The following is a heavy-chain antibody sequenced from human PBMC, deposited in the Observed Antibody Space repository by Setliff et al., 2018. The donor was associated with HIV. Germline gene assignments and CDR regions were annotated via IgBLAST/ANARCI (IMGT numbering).Heavy chain of an antibody. Sequence: TPSETLSLTCTVSGGSISSSNYYWGWLRQPPGKGLEWIGSIYYSGNTYYNPSLKSQVTISVDTSKNQFSLKLSSVTAADTAVYHCARRVILSYGYYFDYWGQGTLVTVSS. CDR1: GGSISSSNYY. CDR3: ARRVILSYGYYFDY. V-gene: IGHV4-39*01. CDR2: IYYSGNT. D-gene: IGHD3-16*02. J-gene: IGHJ4*02.